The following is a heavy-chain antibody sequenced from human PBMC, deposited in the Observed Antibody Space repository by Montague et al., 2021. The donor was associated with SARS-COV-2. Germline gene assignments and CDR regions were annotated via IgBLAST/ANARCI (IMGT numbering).Heavy chain of an antibody. CDR1: GFTFREYS. D-gene: IGHD6-13*01. J-gene: IGHJ6*02. V-gene: IGHV3-23*01. CDR3: AKEVATAGPWYYGLDV. CDR2: FTSVGADT. Sequence: SLRLSCXASGFTFREYSMSWVRHVPGKGLEWASIFTSVGADTFYXDSVKGRCTVSRDISRNLFYLQLNNLRGEDTAVYYCAKEVATAGPWYYGLDVWGQGTTVTVSS.